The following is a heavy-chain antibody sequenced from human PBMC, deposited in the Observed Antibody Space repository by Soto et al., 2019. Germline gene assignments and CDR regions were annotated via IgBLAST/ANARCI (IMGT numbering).Heavy chain of an antibody. CDR2: IFYTGSS. D-gene: IGHD3-22*01. V-gene: IGHV4-61*01. Sequence: QVQLQESGPGLVKSSETLSLTCIVSGDSVTSGSHSWSWIRQPPGKGLEWIGHIFYTGSSNYSPSLKSRVAMSIDTSKNQFSLKVRSVTAADTAVYYCAREWIYDGNGYYYFFDHWGQGTLVTVSS. CDR3: AREWIYDGNGYYYFFDH. J-gene: IGHJ4*02. CDR1: GDSVTSGSHS.